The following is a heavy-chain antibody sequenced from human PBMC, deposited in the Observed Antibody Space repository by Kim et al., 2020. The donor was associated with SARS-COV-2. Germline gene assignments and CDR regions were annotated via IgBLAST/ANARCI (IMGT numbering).Heavy chain of an antibody. Sequence: KFQGRVTITRDTSASTAYMELSSLRSEDTAVYYCARSYYSIVVVPAAIYYWGQGTLVTVSS. D-gene: IGHD2-2*01. V-gene: IGHV1-3*01. J-gene: IGHJ4*02. CDR3: ARSYYSIVVVPAAIYY.